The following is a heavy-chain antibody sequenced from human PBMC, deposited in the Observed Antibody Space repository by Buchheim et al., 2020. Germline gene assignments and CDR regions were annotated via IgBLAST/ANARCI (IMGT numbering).Heavy chain of an antibody. CDR1: GFTFSNFW. CDR3: VRDWYGMDV. CDR2: TDSDGSIT. V-gene: IGHV3-74*01. Sequence: QLVESGGGLVQPGGSLRLSCAASGFTFSNFWMHWVRQAPGKGLVWVSRTDSDGSITDYADSVKGRFTISRDNTKTTLYLKMNSLRPEDTAVYFCVRDWYGMDVWGRGTT. J-gene: IGHJ6*02.